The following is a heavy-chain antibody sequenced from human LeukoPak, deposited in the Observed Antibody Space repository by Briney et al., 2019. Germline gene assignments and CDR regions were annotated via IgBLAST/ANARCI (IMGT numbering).Heavy chain of an antibody. CDR3: ARDTMVRGVQQRGDY. J-gene: IGHJ4*02. Sequence: ASVKVSCKASGGTFSSYAISWVRQAPGQGLEWMGGIIPIFGTANYAQKFQGRVTITADESTSTAYMELSSLGSEDTAVYYCARDTMVRGVQQRGDYWGQGTLVTVSS. CDR1: GGTFSSYA. V-gene: IGHV1-69*13. D-gene: IGHD3-10*01. CDR2: IIPIFGTA.